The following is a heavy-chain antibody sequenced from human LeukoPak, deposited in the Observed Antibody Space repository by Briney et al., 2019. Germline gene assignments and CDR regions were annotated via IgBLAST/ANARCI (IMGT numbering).Heavy chain of an antibody. Sequence: SVKVSCKASGYTFTSYGISWVRQAPGQGLEWMGGIIPIFGTANYAQKFQGRVTITTDESTSTAYMELSSLRSEDTAVYYCATSRDGYKFGKWTLIDYWGQGTLVTVSS. CDR2: IIPIFGTA. J-gene: IGHJ4*02. CDR3: ATSRDGYKFGKWTLIDY. D-gene: IGHD5-24*01. CDR1: GYTFTSYG. V-gene: IGHV1-69*05.